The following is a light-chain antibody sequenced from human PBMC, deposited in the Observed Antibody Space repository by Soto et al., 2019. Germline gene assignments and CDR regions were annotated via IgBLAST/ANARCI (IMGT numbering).Light chain of an antibody. J-gene: IGKJ4*01. V-gene: IGKV1-9*01. CDR2: VAS. Sequence: DIQLTQSPSFLSASIGDRVTITCRASQVFSNYLAWYQKKPGEAPKLLIYVASTLHSGLPSMFSGSGSGTEFTLTISSLQPEDCATYYWQQLNSCPLTLGGGAKVNIK. CDR1: QVFSNY. CDR3: QQLNSCPLT.